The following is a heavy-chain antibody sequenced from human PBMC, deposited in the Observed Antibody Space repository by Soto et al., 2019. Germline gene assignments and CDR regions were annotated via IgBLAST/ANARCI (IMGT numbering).Heavy chain of an antibody. CDR2: IWYDGSNT. CDR1: GFIFSSFG. Sequence: GGSLRLSCAASGFIFSSFGMHWVRQAPGKGLEWVAHIWYDGSNTYYADSVKGRFTISRDNSRNTVYLQMNSLRAEDTAVYHCVRDLLGSGGHFDYWGQGTPVTVS. J-gene: IGHJ4*02. V-gene: IGHV3-33*01. CDR3: VRDLLGSGGHFDY. D-gene: IGHD7-27*01.